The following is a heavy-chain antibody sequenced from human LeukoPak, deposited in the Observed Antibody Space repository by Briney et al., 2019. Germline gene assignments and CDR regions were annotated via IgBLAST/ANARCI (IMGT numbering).Heavy chain of an antibody. CDR1: GGSISSTRYY. CDR3: ARYPLDDAFDI. V-gene: IGHV4-39*07. J-gene: IGHJ3*02. CDR2: IYYSGST. D-gene: IGHD3-3*01. Sequence: PSGTLSLTCIVSGGSISSTRYYWGWIRQPPGKGLEWIGSIYYSGSTYYNPSLKSRVTISVDTSKNQFSLKLSSVTAADTAVYYCARYPLDDAFDIWGQGTMVTVSS.